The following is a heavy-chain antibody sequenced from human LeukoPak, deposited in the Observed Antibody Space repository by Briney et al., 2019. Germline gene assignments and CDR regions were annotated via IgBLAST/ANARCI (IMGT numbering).Heavy chain of an antibody. CDR3: ARGSGYDFWSGYYIKDNWFDP. CDR1: GYTFTSYD. J-gene: IGHJ5*02. V-gene: IGHV1-8*01. Sequence: ASVKVSCKDSGYTFTSYDINWVRQATGQGLEWMGWMNPNSGNTGYAQKFQGRVTMTRNTSISTAYLELSSLRSEDTAVYYFARGSGYDFWSGYYIKDNWFDPWGQGTLVTVSS. CDR2: MNPNSGNT. D-gene: IGHD3-3*01.